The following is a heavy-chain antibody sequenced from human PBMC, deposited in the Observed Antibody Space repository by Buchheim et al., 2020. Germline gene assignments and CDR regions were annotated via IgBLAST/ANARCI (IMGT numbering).Heavy chain of an antibody. J-gene: IGHJ4*02. D-gene: IGHD5-18*01. CDR3: ARQYGYISGYGYFDY. V-gene: IGHV4-59*08. CDR2: IYKSGST. CDR1: GGSITSYY. Sequence: QVQLQESGPGLVNPSETLSLTCTVSGGSITSYYWSWIRQSPGKGLEWIGYIYKSGSTNYNPSLKIRVTISVDTSKNPASLKLSSVTAADTAVYYCARQYGYISGYGYFDYWGQGIL.